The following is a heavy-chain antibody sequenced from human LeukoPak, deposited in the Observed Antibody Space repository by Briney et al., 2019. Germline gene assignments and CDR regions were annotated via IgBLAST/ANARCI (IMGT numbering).Heavy chain of an antibody. CDR3: AREAVTRSYFDY. J-gene: IGHJ4*02. Sequence: GGSLRLSCAASGFTVSSNHMSWVRQAPGKGLEWVSIIFSGGSTYYADSVKGRFTISRDNPKNTLYLQMNSLRAEDTAVYYCAREAVTRSYFDYWGQGTLVTVSS. D-gene: IGHD4-17*01. CDR1: GFTVSSNH. V-gene: IGHV3-53*01. CDR2: IFSGGST.